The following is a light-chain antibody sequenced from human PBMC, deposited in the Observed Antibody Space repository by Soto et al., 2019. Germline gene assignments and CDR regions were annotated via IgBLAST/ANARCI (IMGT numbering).Light chain of an antibody. CDR3: SAYAGSKDV. V-gene: IGLV2-8*01. CDR1: SSDVCGYNY. Sequence: QSVLTQPPSASGSPGQSVTISCTGTSSDVCGYNYVSWYQQHPGKAPKLMIYEVSKRPSGVPDSFSGSKSGNTASLTVSGLQAEDESDYYCSAYAGSKDVFVTGIKLNVL. J-gene: IGLJ1*01. CDR2: EVS.